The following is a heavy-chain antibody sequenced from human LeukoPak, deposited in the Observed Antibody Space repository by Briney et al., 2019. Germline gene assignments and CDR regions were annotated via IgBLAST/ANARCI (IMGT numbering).Heavy chain of an antibody. CDR3: ARDFGYF. CDR1: GFTVSSNY. Sequence: LTGGSLRLSCAASGFTVSSNYMSWVRQAPGKGLEWVSYISSSGSIIYYSDSVKGRFTISRDNAKNSLYLQMNSLRAEDTAVYYCARDFGYFWGQGTLVTVSS. D-gene: IGHD3-10*01. V-gene: IGHV3-48*04. J-gene: IGHJ4*02. CDR2: ISSSGSII.